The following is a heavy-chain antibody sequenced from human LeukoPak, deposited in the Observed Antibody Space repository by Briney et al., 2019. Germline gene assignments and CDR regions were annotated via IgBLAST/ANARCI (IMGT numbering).Heavy chain of an antibody. V-gene: IGHV3-74*01. D-gene: IGHD1-1*01. CDR1: GFTISGFW. CDR3: IREVQVRASASLGL. Sequence: PGGSLRLSCAASGFTISGFWMHWVRQVPGEGLGWVARMNSAGTTINYADSVKGRFTISRDNVRNTLHLQMNNLSLEDTAVYFCIREVQVRASASLGLWGRGPLVRVS. CDR2: MNSAGTTI. J-gene: IGHJ4*01.